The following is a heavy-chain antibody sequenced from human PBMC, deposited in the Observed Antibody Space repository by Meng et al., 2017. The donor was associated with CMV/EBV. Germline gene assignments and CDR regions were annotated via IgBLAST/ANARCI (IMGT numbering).Heavy chain of an antibody. CDR3: ASGYDYFDS. V-gene: IGHV1-69*05. CDR1: GGTFSSYA. J-gene: IGHJ4*02. CDR2: IIPIFGTE. D-gene: IGHD5-12*01. Sequence: KVSCKASGGTFSSYAISWVRQAPGQGLEWMGGIIPIFGTEKYAQKFQGRVTITTDKSTSTAYMELSSLRSEDTAVYSCASGYDYFDSWGQGTLVTVSS.